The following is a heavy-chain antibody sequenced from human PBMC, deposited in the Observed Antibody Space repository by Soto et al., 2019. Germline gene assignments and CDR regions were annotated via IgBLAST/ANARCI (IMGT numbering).Heavy chain of an antibody. CDR2: INPASGST. V-gene: IGHV1-46*01. J-gene: IGHJ4*02. D-gene: IGHD6-13*01. CDR1: GYTFTHYY. CDR3: ARDLAAGDH. Sequence: QVQLVQSGAEVKKPGASVKVSCRTSGYTFTHYYIHWVRQAPGQGLEWLRKINPASGSTNYAQDFQGRVTLTMDTSTTTVYMELSGLRAEDMAIFYCARDLAAGDHWGQGTLVTVSS.